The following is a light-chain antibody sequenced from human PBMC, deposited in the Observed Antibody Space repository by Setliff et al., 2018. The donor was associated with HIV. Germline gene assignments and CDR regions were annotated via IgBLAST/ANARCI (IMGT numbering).Light chain of an antibody. CDR3: WSYAGCYTLYV. V-gene: IGLV2-11*01. CDR1: SSDVGGYKH. Sequence: QSALTQPRSVSGSPGQSVTISCTGISSDVGGYKHVSWYQQHPGKAPKLMIYDVSKRPSGVPDRFSGSKSGNTASLTISGLQAEDEADYYCWSYAGCYTLYVFGTGTKVTVL. J-gene: IGLJ1*01. CDR2: DVS.